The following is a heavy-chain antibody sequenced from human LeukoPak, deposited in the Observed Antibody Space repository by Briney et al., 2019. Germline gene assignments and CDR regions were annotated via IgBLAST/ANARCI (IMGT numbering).Heavy chain of an antibody. V-gene: IGHV4-34*01. CDR2: INHSGST. CDR1: GGSFSGYY. D-gene: IGHD3-10*01. J-gene: IGHJ4*02. CDR3: ARGGHYIGSNLDY. Sequence: SETLSLTCAVYGGSFSGYYWSWIRQPPGKGLEWIGEINHSGSTNYNPSLKSRVTISVDTSKNQFSLKLSSVTAADTAVYYCARGGHYIGSNLDYWGQGTLVTVSS.